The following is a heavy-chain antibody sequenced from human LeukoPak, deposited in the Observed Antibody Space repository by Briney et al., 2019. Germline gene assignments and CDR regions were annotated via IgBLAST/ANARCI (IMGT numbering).Heavy chain of an antibody. D-gene: IGHD3-3*01. V-gene: IGHV4-59*01. CDR2: IYYSGST. CDR3: ARVGSRFWSGYYDY. CDR1: GGSISSYY. Sequence: SETLSLTCTVSGGSISSYYWSWIRQPPGKGLEWIGYIYYSGSTNYNPSLKSRVTISVDTSKNQFSLKLSSVTAADTAVYYCARVGSRFWSGYYDYCGQGTLVTVSS. J-gene: IGHJ4*02.